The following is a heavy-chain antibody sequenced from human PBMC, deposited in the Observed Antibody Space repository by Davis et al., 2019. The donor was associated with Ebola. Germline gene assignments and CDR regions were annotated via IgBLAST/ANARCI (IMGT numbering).Heavy chain of an antibody. CDR3: ARNYNSRWDGYLDY. V-gene: IGHV1-24*01. J-gene: IGHJ4*02. CDR2: FDPEDGEA. D-gene: IGHD6-13*01. Sequence: AASVKVSCKCKVSGYTLAELSMHWVRPAPGKGLEWMGYFDPEDGEAIYAQNFQGRVTMTTDTSTSTAYMELRSLRSDDTAVYYCARNYNSRWDGYLDYWGQGTLVTVSS. CDR1: GYTLAELS.